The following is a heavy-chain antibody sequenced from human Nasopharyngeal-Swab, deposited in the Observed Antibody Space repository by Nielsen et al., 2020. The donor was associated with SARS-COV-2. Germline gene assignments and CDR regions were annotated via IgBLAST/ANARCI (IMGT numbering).Heavy chain of an antibody. D-gene: IGHD6-19*01. J-gene: IGHJ5*02. CDR2: ISAYNGNT. CDR1: GYTFTSYG. V-gene: IGHV1-18*01. CDR3: ARDRRDSSGTHNWFDP. Sequence: GSVKVYCKASGYTFTSYGISWVRQAPGQGLEWMGWISAYNGNTNYAQKLQGRVTMTTDTSTSTAYMELSRLRSDDTAVYYCARDRRDSSGTHNWFDPWGQGTLVTVSS.